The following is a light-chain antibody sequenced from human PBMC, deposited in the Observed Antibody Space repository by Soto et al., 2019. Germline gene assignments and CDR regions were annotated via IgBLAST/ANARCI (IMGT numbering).Light chain of an antibody. CDR1: SSDVGAYHY. J-gene: IGLJ1*01. CDR2: DVN. V-gene: IGLV2-14*01. Sequence: QSVLTRPASVSPSPGQPITISCTGTSSDVGAYHYVSWYQQRPGKAPILMIYDVNNRPSGIAIRFAGAKSGNTASLTISFFQAEAETDYYCIPSTTSCTLVCGTRSKVTGL. CDR3: IPSTTSCTLV.